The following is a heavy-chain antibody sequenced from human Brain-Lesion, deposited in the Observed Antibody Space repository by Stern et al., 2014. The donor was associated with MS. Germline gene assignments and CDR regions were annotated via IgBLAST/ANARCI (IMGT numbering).Heavy chain of an antibody. J-gene: IGHJ6*02. CDR2: IFNSGST. D-gene: IGHD2-2*01. V-gene: IGHV4-61*02. CDR3: ARGRVVPGFQYYATDV. Sequence: QLQESGPGLVKPSQTLSLSCTVSGGSISSGGYYWSWIRQPAGKGLEWIGRIFNSGSTSYNPSLKSGVTISIDTSKTQFSLRLTSMTAADTAVYYCARGRVVPGFQYYATDVWGQGTTVIVSS. CDR1: GGSISSGGYY.